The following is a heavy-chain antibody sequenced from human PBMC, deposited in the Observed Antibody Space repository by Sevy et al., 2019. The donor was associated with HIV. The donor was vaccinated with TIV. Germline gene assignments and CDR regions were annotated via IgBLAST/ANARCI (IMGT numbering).Heavy chain of an antibody. CDR3: AGENAWGRGYS. Sequence: SETLSLTCTVSGGSITSLYWNWIRQPPGKGLEWIANIYYNGHINYNPSLKSWVTLSLDTSKNQFSLRLSSATAADTAMYYCAGENAWGRGYSWGQGTLVTVSS. CDR2: IYYNGHI. D-gene: IGHD1-26*01. V-gene: IGHV4-59*08. J-gene: IGHJ4*02. CDR1: GGSITSLY.